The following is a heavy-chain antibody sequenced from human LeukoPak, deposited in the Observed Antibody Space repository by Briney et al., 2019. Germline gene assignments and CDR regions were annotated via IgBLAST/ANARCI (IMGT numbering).Heavy chain of an antibody. CDR2: ISAYNGNT. CDR1: GYTFTSYG. V-gene: IGHV1-18*01. CDR3: ARVRAAARYLDY. Sequence: ASVTVSCKASGYTFTSYGISWVRQAPGQGLEWMGWISAYNGNTNYAQKLQGRVTMTTDTSTSTAYMELRSLRSDDTAVYYCARVRAAARYLDYWGQGTLVTVSS. J-gene: IGHJ4*02. D-gene: IGHD6-13*01.